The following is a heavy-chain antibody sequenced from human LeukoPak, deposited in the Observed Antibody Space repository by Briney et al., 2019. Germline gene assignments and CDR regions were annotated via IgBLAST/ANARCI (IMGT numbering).Heavy chain of an antibody. Sequence: SVKVSCKASGGTFSSYAISWVRQAPGQGLEWMGGIIPIFGTANYAQKFQGRVTITTDESTSTAYMELSSLRSEDTAVYYCARGGVVVPAASFSSPFFDYWGQGTLVTVSS. V-gene: IGHV1-69*05. CDR3: ARGGVVVPAASFSSPFFDY. D-gene: IGHD2-2*01. CDR2: IIPIFGTA. J-gene: IGHJ4*02. CDR1: GGTFSSYA.